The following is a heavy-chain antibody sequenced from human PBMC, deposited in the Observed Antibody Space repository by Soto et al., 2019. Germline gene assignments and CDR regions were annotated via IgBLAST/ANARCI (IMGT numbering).Heavy chain of an antibody. Sequence: SETLSLTCSVSGGSITSHYWTWIRQPPGKGLEWIGSIFYSGSTNYNPSLQSRVTMSIDRSTNQFSLRLNFLTAADTAVYYCAREDYTTSSGYDPWGQGTLVTVSS. V-gene: IGHV4-59*11. D-gene: IGHD6-6*01. J-gene: IGHJ5*02. CDR2: IFYSGST. CDR1: GGSITSHY. CDR3: AREDYTTSSGYDP.